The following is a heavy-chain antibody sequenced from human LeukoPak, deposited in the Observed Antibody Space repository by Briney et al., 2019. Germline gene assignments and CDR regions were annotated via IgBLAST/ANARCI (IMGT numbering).Heavy chain of an antibody. CDR3: CREGYRVRRGARLGP. CDR1: GFTFNNYW. Sequence: GGSLRLSCAASGFTFNNYWMHWVRQAPGKGLVWVSRINSDGSSTGYADSVRGRFTISRDTAKNTLYLQMNSVRAEDTAMYYWCREGYRVRRGARLGPWGQGTLVIVSS. CDR2: INSDGSST. J-gene: IGHJ5*02. V-gene: IGHV3-74*01. D-gene: IGHD1-1*01.